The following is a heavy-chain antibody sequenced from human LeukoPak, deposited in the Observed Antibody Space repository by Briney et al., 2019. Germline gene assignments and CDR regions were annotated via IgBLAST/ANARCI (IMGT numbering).Heavy chain of an antibody. Sequence: PGGSLRLSCAASGFTFSSYGMHWVRQAPGKGLEWVAVISYDESNKYYADSVKGRFTISRDNSKNTLYLQMNSLRAEDTAVYYCAKETSGHSSSWYVIGPSYYFDYWGQGTLVTVSS. J-gene: IGHJ4*02. D-gene: IGHD6-13*01. V-gene: IGHV3-30*18. CDR3: AKETSGHSSSWYVIGPSYYFDY. CDR1: GFTFSSYG. CDR2: ISYDESNK.